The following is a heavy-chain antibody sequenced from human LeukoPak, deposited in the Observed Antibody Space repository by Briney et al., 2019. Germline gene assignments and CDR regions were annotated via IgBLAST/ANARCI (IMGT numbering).Heavy chain of an antibody. CDR2: IYYSGST. D-gene: IGHD2-2*01. CDR3: ARVFYQPHPYYFDY. J-gene: IGHJ4*02. V-gene: IGHV4-39*01. CDR1: GGSISSSSYY. Sequence: PSETLSLTCTVSGGSISSSSYYWGWIRQPPGKGLEWIGSIYYSGSTYYNPSLKSRVTISVDTSKNQFSLKLSSVTAADTAVYYCARVFYQPHPYYFDYWGQGTLVTVSS.